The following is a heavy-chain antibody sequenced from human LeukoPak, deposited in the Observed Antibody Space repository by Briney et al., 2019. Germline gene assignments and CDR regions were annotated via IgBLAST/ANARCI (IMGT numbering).Heavy chain of an antibody. CDR1: GFTFSSYS. D-gene: IGHD6-19*01. CDR2: ISSSSSYI. CDR3: ARDIGYVPYSSGLAVPYYYGMDV. Sequence: AGGSLRLSCAASGFTFSSYSMNWVRQAPGKGLEWVSSISSSSSYIYYADSVKGRFTISRDNAKNSLYLQMNSLRAEDTAVSYCARDIGYVPYSSGLAVPYYYGMDVWGQGTTVTVSS. V-gene: IGHV3-21*01. J-gene: IGHJ6*02.